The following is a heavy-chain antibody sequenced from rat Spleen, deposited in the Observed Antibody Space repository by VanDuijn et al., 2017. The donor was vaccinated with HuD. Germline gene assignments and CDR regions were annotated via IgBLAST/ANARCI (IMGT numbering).Heavy chain of an antibody. V-gene: IGHV5-7*01. Sequence: EVQLVESGGGLVQPGRSLKLSCAASGFTFSDYYMAWVRQAPTKGLEWVATINYDGSSTYFRDSVKGRFTISRDNSKSTLYLQMDSLRSEDTATYYCARHFSPADYYSSFPDLYWGQGTLVTVSS. CDR1: GFTFSDYY. J-gene: IGHJ3*01. CDR3: ARHFSPADYYSSFPDLY. CDR2: INYDGSST. D-gene: IGHD1-2*01.